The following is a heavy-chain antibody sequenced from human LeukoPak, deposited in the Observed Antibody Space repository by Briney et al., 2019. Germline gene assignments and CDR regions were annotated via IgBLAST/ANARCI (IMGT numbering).Heavy chain of an antibody. D-gene: IGHD6-19*01. CDR3: ARVTAVYYGMDV. J-gene: IGHJ6*02. CDR2: IYYSGST. Sequence: SETLSLTCTVSGGSISSYYWSWIRQPPGKGLEWIGYIYYSGSTNYNSSLKSRVTISVDTSKNQFSLKLSSVTAVDTAVYYCARVTAVYYGMDVWGQGTTVTVSS. V-gene: IGHV4-59*01. CDR1: GGSISSYY.